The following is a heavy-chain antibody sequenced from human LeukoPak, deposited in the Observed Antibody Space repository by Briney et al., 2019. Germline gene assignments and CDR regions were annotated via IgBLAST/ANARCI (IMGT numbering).Heavy chain of an antibody. J-gene: IGHJ4*02. CDR1: GFTFSSYA. V-gene: IGHV3-23*01. CDR2: ISGSAGST. CDR3: ANLDTAMVTYYFDY. D-gene: IGHD5-18*01. Sequence: GGSLRLSCAAAGFTFSSYAMSWARQAPGKGLEWVSAISGSAGSTYYADSVKGRFTISRENSKNTLYLQMNSLRAEDTAVYYCANLDTAMVTYYFDYWGQGTLVTVSS.